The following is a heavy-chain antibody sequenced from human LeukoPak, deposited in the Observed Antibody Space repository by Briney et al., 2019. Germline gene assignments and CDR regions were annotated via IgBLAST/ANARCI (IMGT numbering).Heavy chain of an antibody. CDR3: ARDIPYYYYYMDV. J-gene: IGHJ6*03. V-gene: IGHV3-11*04. D-gene: IGHD2-2*02. Sequence: PGGSLRLSCAASGFTFSDYYMSWIRQAPGKGLEWVSYISSSGSTIHYEDSVKGRFTISRDNAKNSLYLQMNSLRAEDTAVYYCARDIPYYYYYMDVWGKGTTVTISS. CDR1: GFTFSDYY. CDR2: ISSSGSTI.